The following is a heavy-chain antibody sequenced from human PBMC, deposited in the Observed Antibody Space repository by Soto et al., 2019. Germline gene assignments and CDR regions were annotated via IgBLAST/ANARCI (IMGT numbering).Heavy chain of an antibody. Sequence: GGSLRRSGAASGFSFSSYAMSWVRQAPGKGLEWFSAISCSGGSTSYADSVTGRFTISRANSKNTLDLQINSLSAEDTAVYSCVSVTTQTHWGQGTLVTVSS. V-gene: IGHV3-23*01. CDR1: GFSFSSYA. J-gene: IGHJ4*02. D-gene: IGHD4-17*01. CDR2: ISCSGGST. CDR3: VSVTTQTH.